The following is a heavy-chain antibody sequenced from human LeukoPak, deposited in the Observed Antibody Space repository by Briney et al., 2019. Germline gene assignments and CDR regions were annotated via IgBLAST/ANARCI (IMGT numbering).Heavy chain of an antibody. D-gene: IGHD3-10*01. CDR3: ARGRSGNYNPDWYFDP. CDR2: ISSSGGSK. Sequence: GGSLRLSCAASGFTFSSYAISWVRQAPGKGLEWVSAISSSGGSKYYADSVKGRFTISSDNSKHTLYLQMTSLRAEDPAVYYCARGRSGNYNPDWYFDPWGRGTLVTASS. V-gene: IGHV3-23*01. J-gene: IGHJ2*01. CDR1: GFTFSSYA.